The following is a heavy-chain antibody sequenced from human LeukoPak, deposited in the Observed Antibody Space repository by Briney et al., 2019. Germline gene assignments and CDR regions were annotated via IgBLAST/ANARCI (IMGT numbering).Heavy chain of an antibody. CDR2: IRSKAYGGTT. D-gene: IGHD7-27*01. J-gene: IGHJ4*01. CDR3: TRAQLGIRY. V-gene: IGHV3-49*04. Sequence: GGSLRLSCTASGFTFGDYAMSWVRQAPGKGLEWVGFIRSKAYGGTTEYAASVKGRFTISRDDSKSIAYLQMNSLKTEDTAVYYCTRAQLGIRYWGHGTLVTVSS. CDR1: GFTFGDYA.